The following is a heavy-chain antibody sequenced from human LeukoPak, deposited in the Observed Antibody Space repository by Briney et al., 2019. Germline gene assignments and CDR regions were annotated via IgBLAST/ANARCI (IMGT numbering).Heavy chain of an antibody. J-gene: IGHJ4*02. D-gene: IGHD3-16*01. CDR2: ISSSGSTI. CDR3: AREGDPNNFDY. CDR1: GFTFSSYE. Sequence: GGSLRLSCAASGFTFSSYEMNWVRQAPGKGLEWVSYISSSGSTIYYADSVKGRFTISRDNAKNSLYLQMNSLRAEDTAVYYCAREGDPNNFDYWGQGTLVTVSS. V-gene: IGHV3-48*03.